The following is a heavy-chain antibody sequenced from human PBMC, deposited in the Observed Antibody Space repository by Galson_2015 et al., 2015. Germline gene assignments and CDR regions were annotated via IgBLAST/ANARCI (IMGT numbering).Heavy chain of an antibody. CDR2: ITYDGSNK. V-gene: IGHV3-30*18. CDR1: GFTFSSYG. Sequence: SLRLSCAASGFTFSSYGMHWVRQAPGKGLEWVVVITYDGSNKYYAESVKGRFTISRDNSKYTLYLQMNILRAEATAVYYCANVTAFGISLPDPWGQGTLVTVSS. D-gene: IGHD2-21*02. CDR3: ANVTAFGISLPDP. J-gene: IGHJ5*02.